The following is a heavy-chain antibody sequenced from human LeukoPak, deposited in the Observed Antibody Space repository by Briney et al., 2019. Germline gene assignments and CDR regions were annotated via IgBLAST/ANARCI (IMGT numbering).Heavy chain of an antibody. CDR1: GFRFSDYY. CDR2: ISSPGTTL. J-gene: IGHJ2*01. Sequence: PGGSLRLSCAASGFRFSDYYMTWIRQAPGKGPEWVAYISSPGTTLYYVDSVKGRFTISRDNAKNSMYLQMNSLGAEDTAVYYCASGIQPRLSWFFDLWGRGTQVIVSS. D-gene: IGHD5-18*01. V-gene: IGHV3-11*01. CDR3: ASGIQPRLSWFFDL.